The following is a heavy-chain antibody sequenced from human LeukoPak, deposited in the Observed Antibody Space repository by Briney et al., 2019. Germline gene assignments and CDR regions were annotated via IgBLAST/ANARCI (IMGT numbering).Heavy chain of an antibody. CDR2: TTTNTGNP. CDR3: ARTYDFWSGRRPYYYYGMDV. V-gene: IGHV7-4-1*02. Sequence: GASVRVSCKASGYSFTSNAMNWVRQAPGQWLEWMGRTTTNTGNPTYAQGFTGRFVFSLDTSVSTAYLQISSLKAEDTAVYYCARTYDFWSGRRPYYYYGMDVWGQGTTVTVSS. J-gene: IGHJ6*02. CDR1: GYSFTSNA. D-gene: IGHD3-3*01.